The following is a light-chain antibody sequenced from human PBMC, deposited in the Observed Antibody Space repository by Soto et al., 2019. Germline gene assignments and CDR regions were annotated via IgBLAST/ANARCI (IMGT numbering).Light chain of an antibody. CDR1: QSVSSSY. J-gene: IGKJ5*01. CDR2: GAS. V-gene: IGKV3-20*01. CDR3: QQYGSSSIT. Sequence: EIFLTQSPGTLSLSLWEIATLSCRASQSVSSSYLAWYQQKPGQAPRLLIYGASSRATGIPDRFSGSGSGTDFTLTISRLEPEDFAVYYCQQYGSSSITFGQGTRLEI.